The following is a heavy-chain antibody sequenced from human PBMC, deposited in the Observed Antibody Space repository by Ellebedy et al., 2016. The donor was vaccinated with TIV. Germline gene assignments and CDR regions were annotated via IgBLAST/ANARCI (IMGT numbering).Heavy chain of an antibody. CDR1: GYTFTSYG. V-gene: IGHV1-8*01. CDR3: ARGERYCSDASCYNY. J-gene: IGHJ4*02. Sequence: ASVKVSCXASGYTFTSYGINWVRQATGQGLEWMGWMNPNSGNTGFARKFQGRVIMTRDASISTAYMELTSLTSDDTAVYYCARGERYCSDASCYNYWGQGTLVTVSS. CDR2: MNPNSGNT. D-gene: IGHD2-2*02.